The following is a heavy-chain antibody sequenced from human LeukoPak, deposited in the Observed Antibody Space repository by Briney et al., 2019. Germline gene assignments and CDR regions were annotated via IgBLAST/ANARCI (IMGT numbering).Heavy chain of an antibody. CDR2: INPSGGST. Sequence: APVKVSCKASGYTFTSYYMYWVRQAPGQGLEWMGIINPSGGSTSYAQKFQGRVTMTRDTSTSTVYMELSSLRSEDTAVYYCASPGDSIRRAAASNAFDIWGQGTMVTVSS. J-gene: IGHJ3*02. D-gene: IGHD3-22*01. CDR3: ASPGDSIRRAAASNAFDI. V-gene: IGHV1-46*01. CDR1: GYTFTSYY.